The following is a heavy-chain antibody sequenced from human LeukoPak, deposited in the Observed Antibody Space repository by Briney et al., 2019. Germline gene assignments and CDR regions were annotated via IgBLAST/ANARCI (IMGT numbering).Heavy chain of an antibody. CDR1: GFTFSSHD. J-gene: IGHJ6*03. CDR2: ITASGDSK. Sequence: GGSLTLSCAASGFTFSSHDMSWVRQAPGKGLEWVSGITASGDSKSYADSEKGRFTISRDNSRNTLYLQVNSLRAEDTAVYYCAKVVYYDSGGYFYYYHYMDVWGKGTTVTVSS. CDR3: AKVVYYDSGGYFYYYHYMDV. D-gene: IGHD3-22*01. V-gene: IGHV3-23*01.